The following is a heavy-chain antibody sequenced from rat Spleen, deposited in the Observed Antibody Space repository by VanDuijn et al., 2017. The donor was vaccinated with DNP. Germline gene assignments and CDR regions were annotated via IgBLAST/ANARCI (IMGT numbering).Heavy chain of an antibody. CDR1: GFTFSDST. J-gene: IGHJ3*01. D-gene: IGHD4-2*01. V-gene: IGHV5S13*01. Sequence: EVQLVKSGGGLVQPGNSLKLSCAASGFTFSDSTMAWVRQVPGKGLEWVASISTSGEYAHYRDSVKGRFTISRDNAKDTQYLQMDSLRAEDTATYYCTRATGFDYWGQGTLVTVSS. CDR3: TRATGFDY. CDR2: ISTSGEYA.